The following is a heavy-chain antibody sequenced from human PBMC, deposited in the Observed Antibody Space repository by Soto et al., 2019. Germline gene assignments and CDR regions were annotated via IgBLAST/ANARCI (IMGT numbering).Heavy chain of an antibody. D-gene: IGHD2-21*01. J-gene: IGHJ5*02. CDR1: GAALNSGNYY. Sequence: SETLSLTCSVSGAALNSGNYYWSWIRQVPGKGLEWIGHIYVTGAVDYNPSLRDRITISQDTSERQFSLNLRLVTATDTAVYYCARLRIATNNYKWFDPWGQGTLVTVSS. V-gene: IGHV4-31*03. CDR2: IYVTGAV. CDR3: ARLRIATNNYKWFDP.